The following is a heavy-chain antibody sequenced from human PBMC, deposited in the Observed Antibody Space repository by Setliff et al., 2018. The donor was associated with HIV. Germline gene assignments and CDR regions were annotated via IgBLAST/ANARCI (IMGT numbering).Heavy chain of an antibody. CDR2: INHSGST. Sequence: SETLSLTCAVYGGSFSGYYWSWIRQPPGKGLEWIGEINHSGSTNYNPSLKSRVTISVDTSKNQFSLKLSSVTAADTAVYYCARRITMVRGFDYWGQGHVVTVSS. CDR3: ARRITMVRGFDY. J-gene: IGHJ4*02. D-gene: IGHD3-10*01. CDR1: GGSFSGYY. V-gene: IGHV4-34*01.